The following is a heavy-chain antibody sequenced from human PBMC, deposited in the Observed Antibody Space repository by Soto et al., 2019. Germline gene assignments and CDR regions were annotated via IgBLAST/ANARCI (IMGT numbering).Heavy chain of an antibody. CDR1: GFTFDDHW. CDR2: IKNRAGAYST. CDR3: GDFGSGSWPYDC. D-gene: IGHD1-26*01. Sequence: QLLESGGGLVQPGGSLRLSCVASGFTFDDHWMDWVRQAPGKGLAWVGQIKNRAGAYSTNYAASVKGRFTISRDDSKNSFYLQMNSLKTEVSAVYYGGDFGSGSWPYDCWGQGILVPVSS. V-gene: IGHV3-72*01. J-gene: IGHJ4*02.